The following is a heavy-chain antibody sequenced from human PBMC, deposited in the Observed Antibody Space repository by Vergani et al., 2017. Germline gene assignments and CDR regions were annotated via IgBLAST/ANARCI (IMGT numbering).Heavy chain of an antibody. D-gene: IGHD3-3*01. J-gene: IGHJ3*02. CDR3: ARDQEPFYYDFWSGPIRGAFDI. CDR2: ISASGAPT. V-gene: IGHV3-23*01. CDR1: GFIFSTYA. Sequence: EVQLLESGGDLVQPGGSLRLSCTASGFIFSTYAMSWVRQAPGKGLEWVSGISASGAPTHYADSVKGRVTISRDNSKNTLYLQMNSLRAEDMAVYYCARDQEPFYYDFWSGPIRGAFDIWGQGTMVTVSS.